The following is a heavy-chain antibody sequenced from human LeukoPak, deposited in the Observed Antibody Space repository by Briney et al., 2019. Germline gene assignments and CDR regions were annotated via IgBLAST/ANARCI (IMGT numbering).Heavy chain of an antibody. CDR3: ARDRTTVTTGYYGMDV. Sequence: GASVKVSCKASGYTFTGYYMHWERQAPGQGLEWMGWINPNTGVTNYAQKFQGRVTLTRDTSIITAYMELTRLRSDDTAVYYCARDRTTVTTGYYGMDVWGQGTTVTVSS. D-gene: IGHD4-17*01. J-gene: IGHJ6*02. CDR1: GYTFTGYY. CDR2: INPNTGVT. V-gene: IGHV1-2*02.